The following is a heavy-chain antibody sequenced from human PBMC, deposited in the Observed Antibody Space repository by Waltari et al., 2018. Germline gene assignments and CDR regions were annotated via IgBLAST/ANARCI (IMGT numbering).Heavy chain of an antibody. J-gene: IGHJ5*02. CDR3: AKMAGTWQLAENWFDP. Sequence: QVRLQESGPGLVKPSETLSLTCTVSGGAINNYYWSWIRQYPGKGLESVGRIHDRVITNYNPSLNRRVSMSIDTSKNQFTLNVTSVTAADSAVYYCAKMAGTWQLAENWFDPWGQGTLVTVSS. CDR2: IHDRVIT. V-gene: IGHV4-59*01. CDR1: GGAINNYY. D-gene: IGHD6-6*01.